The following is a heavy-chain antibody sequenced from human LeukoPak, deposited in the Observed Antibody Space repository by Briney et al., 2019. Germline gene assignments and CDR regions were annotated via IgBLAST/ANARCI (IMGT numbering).Heavy chain of an antibody. CDR3: ARDQGYMDWLYWAFGIGY. Sequence: GGSLRLSCEASGFTFSSYGLHWVRKAPGKGLEWVAVISYDGSNKYFADSVKVRFTISRDNSKNTLYLQMNSLRAEDTAVYFCARDQGYMDWLYWAFGIGYWGQGILVTVSS. CDR2: ISYDGSNK. J-gene: IGHJ4*02. V-gene: IGHV3-30*03. D-gene: IGHD3-9*01. CDR1: GFTFSSYG.